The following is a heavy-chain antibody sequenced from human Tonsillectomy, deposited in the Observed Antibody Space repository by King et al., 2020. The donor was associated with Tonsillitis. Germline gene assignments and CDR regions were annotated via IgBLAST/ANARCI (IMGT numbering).Heavy chain of an antibody. CDR3: TTDSRFSSRWGFDS. D-gene: IGHD6-13*01. CDR2: IKSKTDGETI. Sequence: VQLVGSGGGLVEPGGSLRLSCADSGFTFSKAWMSWVRQAPGKGLEWVGRIKSKTDGETIDYAAPVKGRFTISRDDSKNTLYLQMNSLKTEDTAVYYCTTDSRFSSRWGFDSWGQGTLVTVSS. CDR1: GFTFSKAW. J-gene: IGHJ4*02. V-gene: IGHV3-15*01.